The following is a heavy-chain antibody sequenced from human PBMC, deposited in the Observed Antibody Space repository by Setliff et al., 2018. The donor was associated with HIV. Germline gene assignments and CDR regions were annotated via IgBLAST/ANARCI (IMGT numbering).Heavy chain of an antibody. J-gene: IGHJ4*02. D-gene: IGHD4-17*01. CDR2: ITNTGSST. CDR1: GGSFTGYH. CDR3: MYGGRTATTH. V-gene: IGHV3-11*04. Sequence: LSLTCAVYGGSFTGYHWSWFRLAPGKGLEWISHITNTGSSTNYADSVKGRFTISRDNAKYSLYLQMNTLRVEDTAVYYCMYGGRTATTHWGQGTLVTVSS.